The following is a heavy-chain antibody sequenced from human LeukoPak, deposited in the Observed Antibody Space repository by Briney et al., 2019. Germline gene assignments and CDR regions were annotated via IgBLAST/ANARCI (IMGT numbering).Heavy chain of an antibody. CDR2: ISSSSSTI. V-gene: IGHV3-48*04. CDR1: GFTFSSYS. D-gene: IGHD5-12*01. CDR3: ARGGYGCSYNWFDP. Sequence: GGSLRLSCAASGFTFSSYSMNWVRQAPGKGLEWVSYISSSSSTIYYADSVKGRFTISRDNAKNSLYLQMNSLRAEDTAVYYCARGGYGCSYNWFDPLGQGTLGTGS. J-gene: IGHJ5*02.